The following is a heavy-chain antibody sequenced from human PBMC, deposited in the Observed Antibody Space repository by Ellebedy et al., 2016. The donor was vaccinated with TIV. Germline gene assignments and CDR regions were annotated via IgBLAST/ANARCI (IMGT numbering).Heavy chain of an antibody. Sequence: MPSETLPLTCTVSGGSISATNSHWDWIRQPPGKGLEWIGTIYYSVITMYNPSLNSRVTISTDMSKNQFSLILSSVTAADTAVYYCARGHYGSGTYFAPGEWGQGALVTVSS. D-gene: IGHD3-10*01. CDR2: IYYSVIT. CDR3: ARGHYGSGTYFAPGE. J-gene: IGHJ4*02. CDR1: GGSISATNSH. V-gene: IGHV4-39*07.